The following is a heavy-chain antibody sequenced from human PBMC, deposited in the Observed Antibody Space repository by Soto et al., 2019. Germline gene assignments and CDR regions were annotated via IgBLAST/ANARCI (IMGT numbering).Heavy chain of an antibody. J-gene: IGHJ3*02. V-gene: IGHV4-59*01. CDR1: GGSISSYY. Sequence: SETLSLTCTVSGGSISSYYWSWIRQPPGKGLEWIGYIYYSGSTNYNPSLKSRVTISVDTSKNQFSLKLSSVTAADTAVYYCASVWLNNVARTQNNDAFDIWGQGTMVTVSS. D-gene: IGHD6-19*01. CDR2: IYYSGST. CDR3: ASVWLNNVARTQNNDAFDI.